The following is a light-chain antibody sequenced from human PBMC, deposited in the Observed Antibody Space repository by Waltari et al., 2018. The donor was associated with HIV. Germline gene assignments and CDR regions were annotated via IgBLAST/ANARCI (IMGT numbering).Light chain of an antibody. CDR1: QSVSNNY. V-gene: IGKV3D-20*01. Sequence: LTQSPATLSLSPGERATLSCGASQSVSNNYLAWYQQKPGLAPRLLIYDASTRATGIPDRFSGSGSGTDFTLTISRLEPEDFAVYYCHQFGSSTSYTFGQGTKLEIK. J-gene: IGKJ2*01. CDR3: HQFGSSTSYT. CDR2: DAS.